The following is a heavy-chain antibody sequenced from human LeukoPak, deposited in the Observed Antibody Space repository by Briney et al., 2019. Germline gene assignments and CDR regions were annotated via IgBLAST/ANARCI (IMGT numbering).Heavy chain of an antibody. Sequence: PGGSLRLSCAASGFTFSSYWMSWVRQAPGKGLEWVANIKQDGSEKYYVDSVKGRFTISRDNAKNSLYLQMNSLRAEDTAVYYCARDRAVTMVRGVPDYWGQGTLVTVSS. CDR3: ARDRAVTMVRGVPDY. J-gene: IGHJ4*02. CDR2: IKQDGSEK. D-gene: IGHD3-10*01. CDR1: GFTFSSYW. V-gene: IGHV3-7*01.